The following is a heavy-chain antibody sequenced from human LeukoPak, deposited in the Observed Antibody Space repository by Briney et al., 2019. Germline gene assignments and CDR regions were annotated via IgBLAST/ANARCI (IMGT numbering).Heavy chain of an antibody. CDR1: GYTFTSYG. V-gene: IGHV1-18*01. D-gene: IGHD3-22*01. J-gene: IGHJ4*02. Sequence: GASVKVSCKASGYTFTSYGISWVRQAPEQGLEWMGWISAYNGNTNYAQKLQGRVTMTTDTSTSTAYMELRSLRSDDTAVYYCARDLHYYDSSGYYYLGGYWGQGTLVTVSS. CDR3: ARDLHYYDSSGYYYLGGY. CDR2: ISAYNGNT.